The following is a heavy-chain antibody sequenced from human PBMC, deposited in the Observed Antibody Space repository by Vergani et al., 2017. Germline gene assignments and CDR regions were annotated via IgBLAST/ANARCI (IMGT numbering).Heavy chain of an antibody. V-gene: IGHV4-38-2*01. Sequence: QVQLQESGPGLVKPSETLSLTCAVSGYSISGGYYWGWIRQPPGKGLEWIGSIYHSGSTYYNPSLKSRVTISVDTSKNQFSLKLSSVTAADTAVYYCARTVLSSGYFDYWGQGTLVTVSS. CDR3: ARTVLSSGYFDY. D-gene: IGHD3-22*01. CDR1: GYSISGGYY. J-gene: IGHJ4*02. CDR2: IYHSGST.